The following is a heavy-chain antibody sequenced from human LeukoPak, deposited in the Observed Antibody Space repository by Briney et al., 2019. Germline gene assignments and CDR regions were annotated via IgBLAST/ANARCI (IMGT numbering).Heavy chain of an antibody. V-gene: IGHV4-34*01. CDR2: ISHSGST. Sequence: ASETLSLTCAVYGGSFSGYYWSWIRQPPGKGLEWIGEISHSGSTNYNPSLKSRVTISVDTSKNQFSLKLSSVTAADTAVYYCASRYSGSYYGADFDYWGQGTLVTVSS. CDR3: ASRYSGSYYGADFDY. CDR1: GGSFSGYY. D-gene: IGHD1-26*01. J-gene: IGHJ4*02.